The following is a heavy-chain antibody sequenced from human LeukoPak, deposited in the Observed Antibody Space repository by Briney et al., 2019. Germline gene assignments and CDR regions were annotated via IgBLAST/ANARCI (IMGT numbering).Heavy chain of an antibody. J-gene: IGHJ4*02. CDR2: IYTSGST. CDR3: ARTPYSGSKRDGFFDY. V-gene: IGHV4-4*07. CDR1: GGSISSYY. D-gene: IGHD1-26*01. Sequence: SETLSLTCTVSGGSISSYYWSWIRQPAGKGLEWIGRIYTSGSTNYNPSLKSRVTVSVDTSKNQFSLKLSSVTAADTAVYYCARTPYSGSKRDGFFDYWGQGTLVTVSS.